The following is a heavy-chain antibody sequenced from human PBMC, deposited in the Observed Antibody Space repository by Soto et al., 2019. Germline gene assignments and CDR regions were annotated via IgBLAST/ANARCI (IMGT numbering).Heavy chain of an antibody. J-gene: IGHJ6*02. D-gene: IGHD6-13*01. Sequence: GRCLRLSCVAAAFTFSSYEMNWVRQAPGKGLEWVSYISSSGSTIYYADSVKGRFTISRDNAKNSLYLQMNSLRAEDTAVYYSATKQQLSRAPSYYYGMNVWGQGTTVTVSS. CDR1: AFTFSSYE. CDR3: ATKQQLSRAPSYYYGMNV. CDR2: ISSSGSTI. V-gene: IGHV3-48*03.